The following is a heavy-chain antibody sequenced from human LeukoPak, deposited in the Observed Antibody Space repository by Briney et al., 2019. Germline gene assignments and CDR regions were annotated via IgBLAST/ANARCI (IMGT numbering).Heavy chain of an antibody. J-gene: IGHJ4*02. CDR1: GYTFTAYY. CDR3: ARRCDTSSYYTYYFDY. CDR2: INPNSGGT. Sequence: GASVKVSCKASGYTFTAYYIHWLRQAPAQGLEWMGWINPNSGGTNYAQKFQGRVTMTRDTSISTAYMELSRLRSDDTAVYFCARRCDTSSYYTYYFDYWGQGTLVTVSS. D-gene: IGHD3-22*01. V-gene: IGHV1-2*02.